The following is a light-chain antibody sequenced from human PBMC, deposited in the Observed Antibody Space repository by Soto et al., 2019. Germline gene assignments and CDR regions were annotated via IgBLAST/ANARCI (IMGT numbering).Light chain of an antibody. V-gene: IGKV3-11*01. J-gene: IGKJ1*01. Sequence: LLPPSPGPLSLSPGGRATLPCRASQSVKNYLAWYQQKPGQAPRPLIYDTSDRASGIPARFSGSGSGTDGTLTISSLEPEEGEVVYCRQRSVWPWTCGQGTKVDIK. CDR1: QSVKNY. CDR2: DTS. CDR3: RQRSVWPWT.